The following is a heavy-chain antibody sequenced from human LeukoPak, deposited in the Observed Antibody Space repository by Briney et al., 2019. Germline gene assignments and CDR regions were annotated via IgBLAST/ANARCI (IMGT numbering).Heavy chain of an antibody. V-gene: IGHV3-23*01. CDR1: GFTFSPNA. CDR2: ISGSGGST. D-gene: IGHD5-12*01. J-gene: IGHJ5*02. Sequence: GGSLRLSCVASGFTFSPNAMNWVRQAPGKGLEWVSAISGSGGSTYYADSVKGRFTISRDNSKNTLYLQMNSLRAEDTAVYYCAKDPTDIVATIEAWGQGTLVTVSS. CDR3: AKDPTDIVATIEA.